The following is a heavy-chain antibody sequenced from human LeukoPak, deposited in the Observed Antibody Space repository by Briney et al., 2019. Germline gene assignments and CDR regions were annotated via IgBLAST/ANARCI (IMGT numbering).Heavy chain of an antibody. D-gene: IGHD1-26*01. CDR1: GGSISSYY. Sequence: SETLSLTCTVSGGSISSYYWSWIRQPPGKGLEWIGYIYYSGSTNYNPSLKSRVTISVDTSKNQFSLKLSSVTAADTAVYYCARDRGSSATEAFDIWGQGTMVTVSS. CDR2: IYYSGST. V-gene: IGHV4-59*01. J-gene: IGHJ3*02. CDR3: ARDRGSSATEAFDI.